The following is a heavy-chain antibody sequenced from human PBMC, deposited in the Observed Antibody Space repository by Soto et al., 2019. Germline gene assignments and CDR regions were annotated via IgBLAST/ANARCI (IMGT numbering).Heavy chain of an antibody. D-gene: IGHD1-26*01. CDR2: ISYDGSNK. V-gene: IGHV3-30-3*01. J-gene: IGHJ4*02. Sequence: SLRLSCAASGFTFSSYAMHWVRQAPGKGLEWVAVISYDGSNKYYADSVKGRFTISRDNSKNTLYLQMNSLRAEDTAVYYCARDPGTQWELLYYFAYWGQGTLVTVSS. CDR1: GFTFSSYA. CDR3: ARDPGTQWELLYYFAY.